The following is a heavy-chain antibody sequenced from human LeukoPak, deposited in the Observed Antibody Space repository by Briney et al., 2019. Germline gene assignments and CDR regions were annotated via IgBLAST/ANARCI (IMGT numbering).Heavy chain of an antibody. CDR3: ASSSGYDPYSLDY. V-gene: IGHV1-18*04. CDR2: ISAYNGNT. CDR1: GYTFTSYY. J-gene: IGHJ4*02. Sequence: ASVKVSCKASGYTFTSYYMHWVRQAPGQGLEWMGWISAYNGNTNYAQKLQGRVTMTTDTSTSTAYMELRSLRSDDTAVYYCASSSGYDPYSLDYWGQGTLVTVSS. D-gene: IGHD5-12*01.